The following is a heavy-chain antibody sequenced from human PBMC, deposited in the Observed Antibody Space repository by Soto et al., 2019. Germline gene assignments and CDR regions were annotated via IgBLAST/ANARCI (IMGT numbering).Heavy chain of an antibody. D-gene: IGHD6-13*01. CDR1: GGSISSGGYS. J-gene: IGHJ4*02. Sequence: QLQLQESGSGLVKPSQTLSLTCAVSGGSISSGGYSWSWIRQPPGKGLEWIGYIYHSGSTYYNPSLKSLVTISVDRSKNQFSLKLSSVTAADTAVYYCASSHAGAHITAAVHWGQGTLVTVSS. V-gene: IGHV4-30-2*01. CDR2: IYHSGST. CDR3: ASSHAGAHITAAVH.